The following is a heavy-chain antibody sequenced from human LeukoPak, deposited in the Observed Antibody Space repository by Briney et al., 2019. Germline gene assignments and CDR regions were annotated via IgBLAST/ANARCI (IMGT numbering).Heavy chain of an antibody. J-gene: IGHJ4*02. CDR1: GGTFSSYA. D-gene: IGHD3-16*01. CDR2: IIPIFGTA. Sequence: SVKVSCKASGGTFSSYAISWVRQAPGQGLEWMGGIIPIFGTANYAQKFQGRVTITADESTSTAYMELSSLRSEDTAVYYCARLVHSGLGEDDYWGQGTLVTVSS. V-gene: IGHV1-69*13. CDR3: ARLVHSGLGEDDY.